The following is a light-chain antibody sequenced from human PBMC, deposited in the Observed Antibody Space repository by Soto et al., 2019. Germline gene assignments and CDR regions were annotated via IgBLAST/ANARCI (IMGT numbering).Light chain of an antibody. J-gene: IGKJ4*01. V-gene: IGKV3-15*01. CDR1: QSVGTY. Sequence: EIVMTQSPATLSVSPGERATLSCRASQSVGTYLAWYQQKPGQAPRLLIFGASTRATGIPARFSGGGSGSEFTITISGLQSEDVAVYSCQQYNKWPLVTFGGGTKVEIK. CDR2: GAS. CDR3: QQYNKWPLVT.